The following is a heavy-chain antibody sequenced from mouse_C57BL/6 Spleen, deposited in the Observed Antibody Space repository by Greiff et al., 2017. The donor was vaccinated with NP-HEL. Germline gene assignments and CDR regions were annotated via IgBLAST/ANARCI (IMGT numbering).Heavy chain of an antibody. CDR2: IYPGGGYT. Sequence: VQLVESGAELVRPGTSVKMSCKASGYTFTNYWIGWAKQRPGHGLAWIGDIYPGGGYTNYNKKFKGKATLTADKSSSTAYMQFSSLTSEDSAIYYCAREGASGRELWFAYWGQGTLVTVSA. J-gene: IGHJ3*01. CDR1: GYTFTNYW. CDR3: AREGASGRELWFAY. V-gene: IGHV1-63*01.